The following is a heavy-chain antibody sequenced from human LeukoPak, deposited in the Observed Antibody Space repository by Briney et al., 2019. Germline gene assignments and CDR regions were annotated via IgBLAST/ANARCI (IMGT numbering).Heavy chain of an antibody. CDR1: GGSISSYY. CDR2: IYYSGST. V-gene: IGHV4-59*01. D-gene: IGHD3-10*01. J-gene: IGHJ3*02. Sequence: PSETLSLTCTVSGGSISSYYWSWIRQPPGKGLEWIGYIYYSGSTNYNPSLKSRVTISVDTSKNQFSLKLSSVTAADTAVYYCASSMVRGVIIYSRGAFDIWGQGTMVTVSS. CDR3: ASSMVRGVIIYSRGAFDI.